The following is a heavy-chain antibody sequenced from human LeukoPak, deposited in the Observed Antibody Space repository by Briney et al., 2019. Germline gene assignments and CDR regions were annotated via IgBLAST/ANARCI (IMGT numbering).Heavy chain of an antibody. Sequence: PSETLSLTCTVSGGSISSSYYYWGWIRQPPGKGLEWIGSIYYSGSTYYNPSLKSRVTISVDTSKNQFSLKLSSVTAADTAVYYCARRRSGSYGNFDYWGQGTLVTVSS. V-gene: IGHV4-39*01. CDR2: IYYSGST. CDR1: GGSISSSYYY. D-gene: IGHD1-26*01. J-gene: IGHJ4*02. CDR3: ARRRSGSYGNFDY.